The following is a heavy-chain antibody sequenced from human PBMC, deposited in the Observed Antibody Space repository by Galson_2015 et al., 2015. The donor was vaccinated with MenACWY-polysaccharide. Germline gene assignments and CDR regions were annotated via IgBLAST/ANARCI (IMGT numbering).Heavy chain of an antibody. J-gene: IGHJ5*02. CDR2: ISGDGADT. V-gene: IGHV3-23*01. CDR3: AKDPSVFRGPLIPNWFDP. D-gene: IGHD3-10*01. CDR1: GFTFITYA. Sequence: SLRLSCAASGFTFITYAMSWVRQAPGKGLEWVSVISGDGADTDYADSVKGRFTISRDNSKNTLYLQMNSLTAEDTAVYYCAKDPSVFRGPLIPNWFDPWGQGTRVTVSS.